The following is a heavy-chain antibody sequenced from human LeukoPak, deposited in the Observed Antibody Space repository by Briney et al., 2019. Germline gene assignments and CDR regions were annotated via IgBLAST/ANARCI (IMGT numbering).Heavy chain of an antibody. J-gene: IGHJ4*02. D-gene: IGHD6-13*01. CDR1: GFTFSSYW. CDR3: ARDRYSSSWTDY. V-gene: IGHV3-7*01. CDR2: IKQDGSET. Sequence: GGSLRLSCTASGFTFSSYWMSWVREAPGKGLEWVANIKQDGSETLYVASVEGRFTISRDNAENSLYLQMNSLRAEDTAVYYCARDRYSSSWTDYWGQGTLVTVPS.